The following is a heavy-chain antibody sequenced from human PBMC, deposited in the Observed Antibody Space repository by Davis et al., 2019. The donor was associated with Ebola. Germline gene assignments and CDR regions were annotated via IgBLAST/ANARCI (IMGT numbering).Heavy chain of an antibody. CDR3: ARRRWLQSFDN. D-gene: IGHD5-24*01. CDR2: IHYKGDT. CDR1: GGSVTNNY. V-gene: IGHV4-59*08. J-gene: IGHJ4*02. Sequence: SETLSLTCTVSGGSVTNNYWTWIRQFPGKRLEWIAYIHYKGDTNYNPSLKSRVVISVDTSKNQFSLKLTSVTAADTAVYYCARRRWLQSFDNWGQGTLVTVSS.